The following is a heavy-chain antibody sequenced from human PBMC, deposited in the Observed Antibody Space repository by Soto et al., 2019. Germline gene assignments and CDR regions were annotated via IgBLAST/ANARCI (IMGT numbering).Heavy chain of an antibody. CDR3: ARCPSYYDFWSGYPYFDY. J-gene: IGHJ4*02. V-gene: IGHV1-69*01. D-gene: IGHD3-3*01. CDR2: IIPIFGTA. CDR1: GGTFSSYA. Sequence: QVQLVQSGAEVKKPGSSVKVSCKASGGTFSSYAISWVRQAPGQGLEWMGGIIPIFGTANYAQKFQGRVTITADESTSTAYMELSILRSEDTAVYYCARCPSYYDFWSGYPYFDYWGQGTLVTVSS.